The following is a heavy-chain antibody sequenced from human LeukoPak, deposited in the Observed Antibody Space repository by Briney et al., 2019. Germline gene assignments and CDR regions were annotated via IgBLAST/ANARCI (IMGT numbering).Heavy chain of an antibody. J-gene: IGHJ4*02. CDR1: GGSISSGSYY. CDR2: IYSSGST. CDR3: ARAPPGYYDSSGCLDY. D-gene: IGHD3-22*01. V-gene: IGHV4-61*02. Sequence: SETLSLTCTVSGGSISSGSYYWSWIRQPAGKGLEWIGRIYSSGSTNYNPSLKSRVTISVDTSKNQFSLKLSSVTAADTAVYYCARAPPGYYDSSGCLDYWGQGTLVTVSS.